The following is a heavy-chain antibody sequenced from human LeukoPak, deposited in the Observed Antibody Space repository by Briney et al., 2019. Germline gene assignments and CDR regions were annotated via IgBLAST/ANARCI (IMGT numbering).Heavy chain of an antibody. Sequence: GGSLRLSCVASGFTFSNYAMSWVRQAPGKGLEWVSGITGSGGSKYYADSVKGRFTISRDNSKSTLNLQMNSLRDDDTAVYYCAKKRVDDRPPLNWGQGTLVTVSS. CDR3: AKKRVDDRPPLN. CDR1: GFTFSNYA. D-gene: IGHD6-25*01. CDR2: ITGSGGSK. J-gene: IGHJ4*02. V-gene: IGHV3-23*01.